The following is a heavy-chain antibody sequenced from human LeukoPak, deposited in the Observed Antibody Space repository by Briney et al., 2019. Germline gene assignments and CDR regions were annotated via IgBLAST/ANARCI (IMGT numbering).Heavy chain of an antibody. V-gene: IGHV1-69*13. CDR2: IIPIFGTA. CDR1: GGTFSSYA. CDR3: ARERPTVGHTIFGVVYTYYFDY. Sequence: ASVKVSCKASGGTFSSYAISWVRQAPGQGLEWMGGIIPIFGTANYAQKFQGRVTITADESTSTAYMELSSLRSEDTAVYYCARERPTVGHTIFGVVYTYYFDYWGQGTLVTVSS. D-gene: IGHD3-3*01. J-gene: IGHJ4*02.